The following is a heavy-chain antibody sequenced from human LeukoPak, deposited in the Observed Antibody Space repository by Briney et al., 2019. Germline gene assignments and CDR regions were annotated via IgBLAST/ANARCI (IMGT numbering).Heavy chain of an antibody. V-gene: IGHV4-38-2*02. CDR1: GYSISSGYY. CDR3: ASKNGYSYRGFRGANWFDP. Sequence: PSETLSLTCTVSGYSISSGYYWGWVRQPPGKGLEWIGSIYHSGSTYYHPSLKSRLTMSVDTSKNKFSLKLRSVTAADTAVYHCASKNGYSYRGFRGANWFDPWGQGTLVTVSS. CDR2: IYHSGST. D-gene: IGHD5-18*01. J-gene: IGHJ5*02.